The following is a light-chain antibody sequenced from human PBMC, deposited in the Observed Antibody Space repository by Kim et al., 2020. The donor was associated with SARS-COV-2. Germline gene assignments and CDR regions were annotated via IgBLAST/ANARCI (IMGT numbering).Light chain of an antibody. CDR2: RDS. J-gene: IGLJ3*02. V-gene: IGLV3-9*01. Sequence: SYELTQPLSVSVALGQTASITCGGDNIGSKHVHWYQLKAGQAPVLVIYRDSSRPAEIPERFSGSNSGNTATLTVSRAQAGDEADYYCQVWDNNTWVFGAGTQLTVL. CDR1: NIGSKH. CDR3: QVWDNNTWV.